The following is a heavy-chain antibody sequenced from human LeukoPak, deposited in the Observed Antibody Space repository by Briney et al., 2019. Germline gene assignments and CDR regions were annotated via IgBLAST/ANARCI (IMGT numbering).Heavy chain of an antibody. D-gene: IGHD6-13*01. Sequence: GGSLRLSCTATGFTFSNYWMSWVRQTPEKGLEWVANIKQDGSETVYVDSVKGRFTISRDNAQSSLYLQMNSLRAVDTAVYYCARDPYSSSWSYGMDVWGQGTAVTVSS. CDR1: GFTFSNYW. CDR3: ARDPYSSSWSYGMDV. J-gene: IGHJ6*02. CDR2: IKQDGSET. V-gene: IGHV3-7*05.